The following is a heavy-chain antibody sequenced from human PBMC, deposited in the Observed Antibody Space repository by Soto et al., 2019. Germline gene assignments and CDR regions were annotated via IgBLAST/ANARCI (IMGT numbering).Heavy chain of an antibody. CDR2: INPYNGNT. CDR3: ARVGVGLAALRGWPH. D-gene: IGHD6-13*01. J-gene: IGHJ4*02. V-gene: IGHV1-18*01. CDR1: GYTFTSYG. Sequence: QVQLVQSGAEVKKPGASVKVSCKASGYTFTSYGISWVRQAPGQGLEWMGWINPYNGNTQYADQFSGRVTVTADTSTTTSFMEVTSLTSDDTAVFYCARVGVGLAALRGWPHWGQGTLVTVSS.